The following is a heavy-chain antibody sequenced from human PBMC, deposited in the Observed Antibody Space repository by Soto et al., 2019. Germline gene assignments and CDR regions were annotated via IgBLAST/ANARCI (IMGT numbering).Heavy chain of an antibody. Sequence: QVQLVQSGAEVKKPGSSVKVSCKASGGTFSSYAISWVRQAPGQGLEWMGGIIPISGTANYAQKFQGRVTITAEESTSSVYMELSSLRSEDTAVYYCAREGGSGSYRYYGMDVWGQGTKVTVSS. V-gene: IGHV1-69*12. D-gene: IGHD3-10*01. CDR3: AREGGSGSYRYYGMDV. CDR2: IIPISGTA. CDR1: GGTFSSYA. J-gene: IGHJ6*02.